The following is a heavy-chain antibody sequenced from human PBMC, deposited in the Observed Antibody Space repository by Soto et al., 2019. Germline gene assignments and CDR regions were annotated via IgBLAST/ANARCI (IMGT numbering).Heavy chain of an antibody. CDR2: IYYSGST. V-gene: IGHV4-31*03. CDR3: ARENIVVVPAAPNWFDP. J-gene: IGHJ5*02. Sequence: SETLSLTCTVSGGSISSGGYYWSWIRQHPGKGLEWIGYIYYSGSTYYNPSLKSRVTISVDTSKNQFSLKLSSVTAADTAVYYCARENIVVVPAAPNWFDPWGQGTLVTVSS. CDR1: GGSISSGGYY. D-gene: IGHD2-2*01.